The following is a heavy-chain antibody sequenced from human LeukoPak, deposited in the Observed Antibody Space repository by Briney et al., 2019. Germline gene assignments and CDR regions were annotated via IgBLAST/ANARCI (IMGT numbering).Heavy chain of an antibody. CDR2: IKQDGSEK. CDR3: ASSRWQAFDS. CDR1: GFTFSTYW. J-gene: IGHJ4*02. D-gene: IGHD6-13*01. Sequence: GGSLRLSCAASGFTFSTYWMSWVRQAPGKGLEWVAHIKQDGSEKYYVDSVKGRFTVSRDNAKDSVYLQLSSLRTEDTAAYYCASSRWQAFDSWGQGILVTVSS. V-gene: IGHV3-7*02.